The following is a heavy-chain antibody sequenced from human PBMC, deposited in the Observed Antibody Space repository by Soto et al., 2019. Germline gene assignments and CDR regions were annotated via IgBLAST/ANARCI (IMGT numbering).Heavy chain of an antibody. CDR2: ISPYNDDT. V-gene: IGHV1-18*01. D-gene: IGHD5-18*01. CDR1: GYTFTTYG. J-gene: IGHJ6*02. CDR3: PLEGFYASSGKSSYGYSPPRSYGMXV. Sequence: ASVKVSCKASGYTFTTYGISWVRQAPGLGLEWMGWISPYNDDTVYAQNLQGRVTMTTDTSARIAYMQLRILKPDDTAVYFCPLEGFYASSGKSSYGYSPPRSYGMXVWGQGTTVTVSS.